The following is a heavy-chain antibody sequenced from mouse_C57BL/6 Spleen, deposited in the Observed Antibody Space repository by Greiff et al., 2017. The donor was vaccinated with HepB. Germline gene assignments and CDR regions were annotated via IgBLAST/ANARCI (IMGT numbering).Heavy chain of an antibody. Sequence: QVHVKQSGAELAKPGASVKLSCKASGYTFTSYWMHWVKQRPGQGLEWIGYINPSSGYTKYNQKFKDKATLTADKSSSTAYMQLSSLTYEDSAVYYCASPPLYDGYDYWGQGTTLTVSS. J-gene: IGHJ2*01. CDR3: ASPPLYDGYDY. CDR2: INPSSGYT. D-gene: IGHD2-3*01. CDR1: GYTFTSYW. V-gene: IGHV1-7*01.